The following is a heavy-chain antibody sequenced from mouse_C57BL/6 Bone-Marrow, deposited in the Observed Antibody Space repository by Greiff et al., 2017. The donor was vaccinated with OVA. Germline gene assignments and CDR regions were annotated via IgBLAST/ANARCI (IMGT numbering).Heavy chain of an antibody. J-gene: IGHJ3*01. Sequence: EVKLMESGPGLVKPSQSLSLTCSVTGYSITSGYYWNWIRQFPGNKLEWMGYISYDGSNNYNPSLKNRISITRDTSKNQFFLKLNSVTTEDTATYYCAREEIYYGNGFAYWGQGTLVTVSA. D-gene: IGHD2-1*01. V-gene: IGHV3-6*01. CDR3: AREEIYYGNGFAY. CDR1: GYSITSGYY. CDR2: ISYDGSN.